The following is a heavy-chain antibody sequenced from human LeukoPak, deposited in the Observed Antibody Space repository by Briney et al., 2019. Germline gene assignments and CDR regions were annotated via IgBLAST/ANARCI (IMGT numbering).Heavy chain of an antibody. CDR3: ARGIGRWDRGSYFDY. D-gene: IGHD1-26*01. V-gene: IGHV1-46*01. CDR1: GYTFTSYY. J-gene: IGHJ4*02. CDR2: INPSGGST. Sequence: GASVKVSCKASGYTFTSYYMHWVRQAPEQGLEWMGIINPSGGSTSYAQKFQGRVTMTRDTSTSTVYMELSSLRSEDTAVYYCARGIGRWDRGSYFDYWGQGTLVTVSS.